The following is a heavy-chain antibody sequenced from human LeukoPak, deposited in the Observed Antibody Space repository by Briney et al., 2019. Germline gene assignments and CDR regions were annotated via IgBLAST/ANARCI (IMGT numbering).Heavy chain of an antibody. CDR3: ARVHNTVH. CDR1: GFSLSDYY. D-gene: IGHD4-11*01. CDR2: IKSGSTII. V-gene: IGHV3-11*04. Sequence: GGSLTLSCAASGFSLSDYYVNWLRQVPGKGLKWVSYIKSGSTIIFYADSVKGRFSVSRDNANNSVHLQMTNLRDDDTAVYYCARVHNTVHWGQGVQVTVSS. J-gene: IGHJ4*02.